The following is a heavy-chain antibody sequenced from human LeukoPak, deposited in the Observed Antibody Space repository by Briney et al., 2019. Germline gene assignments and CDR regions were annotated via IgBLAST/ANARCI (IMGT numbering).Heavy chain of an antibody. D-gene: IGHD5-12*01. CDR1: GFTFDDYA. V-gene: IGHV3-9*01. CDR3: ASGASPMDIGELDY. J-gene: IGHJ4*02. CDR2: ISWNSGSI. Sequence: DPGRSLRLSCTACGFTFDDYAMHWVRQAPGKGLEWLSGISWNSGSIGYADSVKGRFTISRDNAKSSLYLQMNSLRAEDTALYYCASGASPMDIGELDYWGRGTLVTVSS.